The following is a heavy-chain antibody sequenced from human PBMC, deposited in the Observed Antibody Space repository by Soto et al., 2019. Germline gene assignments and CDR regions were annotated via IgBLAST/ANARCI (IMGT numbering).Heavy chain of an antibody. J-gene: IGHJ3*02. Sequence: QVQLVESGGGVVQPGQSLRLSCAASGFTVSNYGMHWVRQAPGKGLEWVAVIWKDGNNKYYRDSVKGRFTISRDNSKNTLELQRSGLGGEDTVVYYWGGGGAWTDGAFDIWGQGTMVTVSS. D-gene: IGHD5-12*01. V-gene: IGHV3-33*01. CDR2: IWKDGNNK. CDR3: GGGGAWTDGAFDI. CDR1: GFTVSNYG.